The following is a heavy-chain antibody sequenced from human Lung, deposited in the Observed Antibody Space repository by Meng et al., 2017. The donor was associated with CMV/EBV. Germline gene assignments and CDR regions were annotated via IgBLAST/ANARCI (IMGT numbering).Heavy chain of an antibody. CDR1: GFNVGTYW. J-gene: IGHJ4*02. CDR2: INQEGNWR. V-gene: IGHV3-7*01. D-gene: IGHD3-22*01. CDR3: ASVPSSGYSPFDS. Sequence: GEXXKISCAASGFNVGTYWMTWVRQAPGKGLQWVANINQEGNWRAYVDSVKGRFTISRDNARNSVYLQMNSLRPEDTGVFYCASVPSSGYSPFDSWGPGTXVTVSS.